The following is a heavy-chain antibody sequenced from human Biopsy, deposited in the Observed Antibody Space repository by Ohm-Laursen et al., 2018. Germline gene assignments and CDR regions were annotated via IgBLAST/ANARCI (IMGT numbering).Heavy chain of an antibody. CDR3: ARDLEYGSSFYYYYGMGV. V-gene: IGHV3-33*01. J-gene: IGHJ6*02. CDR1: GFIFSRYA. D-gene: IGHD6-19*01. CDR2: IWYDGSNK. Sequence: SLRLSCTASGFIFSRYAMHWVRQASGKGLEWVAIIWYDGSNKYYADSVKGRFTISRDDSKNTLYLQMNSLRAEDTAVYYCARDLEYGSSFYYYYGMGVWGQGTTVTVSS.